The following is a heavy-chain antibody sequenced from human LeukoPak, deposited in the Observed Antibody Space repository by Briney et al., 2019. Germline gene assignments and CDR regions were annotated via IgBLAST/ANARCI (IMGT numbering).Heavy chain of an antibody. CDR2: IYTRGST. CDR3: ARGRYCSADICSGGDAFDI. CDR1: GGSINNYY. J-gene: IGHJ3*02. Sequence: PSETLSLTCTVSGGSINNYYWSWIRQPAGKGLEWLGRIYTRGSTNYNPSLKSRVTMSVDTSKNQFSLKLSSVTAADTAVYYCARGRYCSADICSGGDAFDIWGQGTMVSVSS. D-gene: IGHD2-15*01. V-gene: IGHV4-4*07.